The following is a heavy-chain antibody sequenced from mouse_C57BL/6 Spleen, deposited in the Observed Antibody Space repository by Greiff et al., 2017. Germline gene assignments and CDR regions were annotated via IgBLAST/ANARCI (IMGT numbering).Heavy chain of an antibody. V-gene: IGHV1-50*01. CDR2: IDPSDSYT. D-gene: IGHD1-1*01. CDR3: AIWVITTAYYAMDY. J-gene: IGHJ4*01. Sequence: VKLQQPGAELVKPGASVKLSCKASGYTFTSYWMQWVKQRPGQGLEWIGEIDPSDSYTNYNQKFKGKATLTVDTSSSTAYMQLSSLTSEDSAVYYCAIWVITTAYYAMDYWGQGTSVTVSS. CDR1: GYTFTSYW.